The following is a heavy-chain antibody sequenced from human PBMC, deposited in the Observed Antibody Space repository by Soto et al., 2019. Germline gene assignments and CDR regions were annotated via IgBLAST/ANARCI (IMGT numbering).Heavy chain of an antibody. CDR2: IHYSGST. CDR1: GASISSSSYY. CDR3: ARHADVSNFDY. Sequence: QLQLQEPGPGLVKPSETLSLTCTVSGASISSSSYYWGWIRQPPGKGLEWIGSIHYSGSTYYNPSFKSRVTISVDTAKNQVSLKLSSVTAADTAVYYCARHADVSNFDYWGQGTLVTVSS. J-gene: IGHJ4*02. V-gene: IGHV4-39*01.